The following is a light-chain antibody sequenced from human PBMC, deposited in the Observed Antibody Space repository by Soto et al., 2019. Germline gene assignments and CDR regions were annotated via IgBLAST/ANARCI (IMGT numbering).Light chain of an antibody. Sequence: IQMTQSPSTLSGSVGDRVTITCRASQTISSWLAWYQQKPGKAPKLLIYKASTLKSGVPSRFSGSGSGTEFTLTISSLQPDDFAVYYCQQYNQWPPWTFGQGTKVDIK. CDR3: QQYNQWPPWT. V-gene: IGKV1-5*03. J-gene: IGKJ1*01. CDR2: KAS. CDR1: QTISSW.